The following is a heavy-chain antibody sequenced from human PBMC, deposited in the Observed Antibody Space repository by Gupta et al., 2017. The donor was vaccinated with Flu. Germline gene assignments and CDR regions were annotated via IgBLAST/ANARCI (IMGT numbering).Heavy chain of an antibody. Sequence: EMQLVESGGDLVQPAGSLRLSCASSGFTFSSSYLQWVRQAPGKGLVWVLRINPDGSSTTYAEYVKGRFTITRDNAKNTLYLKMNSRGDDDTAVYYCATVTSGCWGQGTLVTVSS. CDR2: INPDGSST. J-gene: IGHJ4*02. CDR3: ATVTSGC. D-gene: IGHD4-17*01. CDR1: GFTFSSSY. V-gene: IGHV3-74*03.